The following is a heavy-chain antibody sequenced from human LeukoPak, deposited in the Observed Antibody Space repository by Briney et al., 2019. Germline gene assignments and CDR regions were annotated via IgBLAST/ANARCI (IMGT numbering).Heavy chain of an antibody. D-gene: IGHD6-13*01. CDR1: GYTFTSYD. J-gene: IGHJ4*02. Sequence: ASVKVSCKASGYTFTSYDINWVRQAPGQGLEWMGWMNPNSGNTVYAQKFQGRVTITRNTSISTAYMELSSLRSEDTAVYYCARGAAGTVADYWGQGTLVTVSS. V-gene: IGHV1-8*03. CDR3: ARGAAGTVADY. CDR2: MNPNSGNT.